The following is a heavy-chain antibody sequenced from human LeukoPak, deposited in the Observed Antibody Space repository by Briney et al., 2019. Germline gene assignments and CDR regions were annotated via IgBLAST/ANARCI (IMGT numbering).Heavy chain of an antibody. CDR1: GGSISSYY. CDR3: ARGYDYVWGSHRALGY. Sequence: SETLSLTCTVSGGSISSYYWSWIRRPPGKGLERIGYIYYSGSTNYNPSLKSRVTISVDTSKNQFSLKLSSVTAADTAVYYCARGYDYVWGSHRALGYWGQGTLVTVSS. D-gene: IGHD3-16*02. J-gene: IGHJ4*02. CDR2: IYYSGST. V-gene: IGHV4-59*01.